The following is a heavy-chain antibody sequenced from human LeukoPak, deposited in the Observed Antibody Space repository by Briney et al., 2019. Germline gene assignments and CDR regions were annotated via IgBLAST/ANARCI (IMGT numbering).Heavy chain of an antibody. CDR1: GFTFSSYS. V-gene: IGHV3-48*04. J-gene: IGHJ5*02. Sequence: GGSLRLSCAASGFTFSSYSMNWVRQAPGKGLEWVSYISSSSSTIYYADSVKGRFTISRDNANNSLYLQMNSLRAEDTAVYYCARDRGSAALRARWFDPWGQGTLVTVSS. D-gene: IGHD2-15*01. CDR3: ARDRGSAALRARWFDP. CDR2: ISSSSSTI.